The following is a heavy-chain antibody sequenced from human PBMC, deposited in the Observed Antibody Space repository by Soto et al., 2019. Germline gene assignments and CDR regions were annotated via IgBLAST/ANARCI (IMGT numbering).Heavy chain of an antibody. D-gene: IGHD3-22*01. CDR3: AVLFPYVSSGYHLND. J-gene: IGHJ4*02. CDR1: GGSISSSSYY. Sequence: SETLSLTCTVSGGSISSSSYYWGWIRQPPGKGLEWIGSIYYSGSTYYNPSLKSRVTISVDTSKNQFSLKLNSVTAADTAVYYCAVLFPYVSSGYHLNDLGQATLVTVSS. CDR2: IYYSGST. V-gene: IGHV4-39*01.